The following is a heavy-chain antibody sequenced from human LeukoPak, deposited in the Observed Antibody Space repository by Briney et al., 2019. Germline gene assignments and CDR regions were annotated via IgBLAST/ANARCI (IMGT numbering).Heavy chain of an antibody. D-gene: IGHD3-22*01. CDR2: IRSKAYGGTT. V-gene: IGHV3-49*04. CDR3: TRTWDYYDSSALDY. J-gene: IGHJ4*02. CDR1: GFTFGDYA. Sequence: PGGSLRLSCTASGFTFGDYAMSWVRQAPGKGLEWVGFIRSKAYGGTTEYTASVKGRFTISRDESKSIPYMQINRMKTEDTAVYYCTRTWDYYDSSALDYWGQGTLVTVSS.